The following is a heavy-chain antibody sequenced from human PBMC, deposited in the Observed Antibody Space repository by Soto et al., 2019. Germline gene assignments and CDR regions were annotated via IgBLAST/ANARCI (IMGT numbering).Heavy chain of an antibody. CDR2: IYYSGST. D-gene: IGHD5-12*01. CDR1: GGSISSGGYY. J-gene: IGHJ2*01. CDR3: ATRYPRGYSGYGRYWYFDL. Sequence: QVQLQESGPGLVKPSQTLSLTCTVSGGSISSGGYYWSWIRQHPGKGLEWIGYIYYSGSTYYNPSLKSRVTISVDTSKNQFSLKLSSVTAADTAVYYCATRYPRGYSGYGRYWYFDLWGRGTLVTVSS. V-gene: IGHV4-31*03.